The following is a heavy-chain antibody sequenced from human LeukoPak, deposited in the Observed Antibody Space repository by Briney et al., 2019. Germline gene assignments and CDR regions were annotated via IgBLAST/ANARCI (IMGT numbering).Heavy chain of an antibody. D-gene: IGHD3-3*01. CDR3: ARAVRAHPPADF. CDR1: GFTFSRYW. J-gene: IGHJ4*02. CDR2: INSDGSST. V-gene: IGHV3-74*01. Sequence: PGGSLRLTCAASGFTFSRYWMHWVRQTPGKGLVWVSRINSDGSSTTYADSVKSRSSISRDNAKNTLYLHLNSLRAEDTGVYYCARAVRAHPPADFWGQGTLVTVSS.